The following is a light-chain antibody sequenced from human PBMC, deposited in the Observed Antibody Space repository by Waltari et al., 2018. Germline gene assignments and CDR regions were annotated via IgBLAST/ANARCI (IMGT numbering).Light chain of an antibody. V-gene: IGLV2-23*02. Sequence: QSALPQPASVSGSPGQSITISCPAPSSDVRSYNFVSWYQQHPGKAPKLIISEVTKRPSGVSNRFSGSKSGNTASLTISGLQADDEADYYCCSFASRIGVFGGGTKVTVL. CDR1: SSDVRSYNF. CDR3: CSFASRIGV. J-gene: IGLJ2*01. CDR2: EVT.